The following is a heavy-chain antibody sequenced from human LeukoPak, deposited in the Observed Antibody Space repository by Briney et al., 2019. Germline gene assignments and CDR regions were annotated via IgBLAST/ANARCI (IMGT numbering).Heavy chain of an antibody. Sequence: SATLSLTCTVSGGSISSYYWSWVRQPPGKGLEWSGYIYYSGSTNYNPSLKSRVTISVDTSKNLFSLKLSSVTAADTAVYHCASLPPSYYYGSGSYRDAFDIWGQGTMVTVSS. D-gene: IGHD3-10*01. CDR2: IYYSGST. CDR3: ASLPPSYYYGSGSYRDAFDI. J-gene: IGHJ3*02. CDR1: GGSISSYY. V-gene: IGHV4-59*08.